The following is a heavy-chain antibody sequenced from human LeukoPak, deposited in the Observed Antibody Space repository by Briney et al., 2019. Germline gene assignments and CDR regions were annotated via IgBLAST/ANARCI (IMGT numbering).Heavy chain of an antibody. CDR3: ARYSSSWGGYYFDY. D-gene: IGHD6-13*01. CDR1: GYSFTSYW. J-gene: IGHJ4*02. V-gene: IGHV5-51*01. CDR2: IYPGDSDT. Sequence: GESLKTSCKGSGYSFTSYWIGWVRQMPGKGLEWMGIIYPGDSDTRYSPYFQGQVTISADKSISTAYLQWSGLKASDTAMYYCARYSSSWGGYYFDYWGQGTLVTVSS.